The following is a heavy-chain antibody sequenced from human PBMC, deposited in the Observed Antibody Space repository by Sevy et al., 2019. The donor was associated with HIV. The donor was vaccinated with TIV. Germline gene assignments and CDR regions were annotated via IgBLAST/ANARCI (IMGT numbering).Heavy chain of an antibody. J-gene: IGHJ4*02. CDR2: RRSGSSYI. CDR1: GFTFSYYN. D-gene: IGHD3-10*01. CDR3: ARNLDYYASGPPDS. V-gene: IGHV3-21*01. Sequence: GGSLRLSCAASGFTFSYYNMNWVRRAPGKGLEWVSYRRSGSSYIFYVDSVKGRFTISRDNAKDSLFLIMNSLRAEDTAVYYCARNLDYYASGPPDSWGRRTLVTVSS.